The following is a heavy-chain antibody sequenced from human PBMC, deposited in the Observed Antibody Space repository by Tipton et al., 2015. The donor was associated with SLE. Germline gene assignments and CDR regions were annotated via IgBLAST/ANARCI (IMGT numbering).Heavy chain of an antibody. CDR1: GGSFSGYY. V-gene: IGHV4-34*01. Sequence: TLSLTCAVYGGSFSGYYWSWIRQPPGKGLEWIGEINHRGSSKYNPSLKSRVTISVDTSKNQFSLKLSSVTAADTAVYYCASPQLGIDAFDIWGQGTMVTVSS. CDR2: INHRGSS. D-gene: IGHD7-27*01. CDR3: ASPQLGIDAFDI. J-gene: IGHJ3*02.